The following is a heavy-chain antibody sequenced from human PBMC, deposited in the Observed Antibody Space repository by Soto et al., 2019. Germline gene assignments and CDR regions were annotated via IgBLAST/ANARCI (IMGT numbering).Heavy chain of an antibody. V-gene: IGHV3-23*01. CDR1: GFTFSSYA. CDR3: AKDPGYSGYDYLVGYFDY. J-gene: IGHJ4*02. CDR2: ISGSGGST. D-gene: IGHD5-12*01. Sequence: GGSLRLSCAASGFTFSSYAMSWVRQAPGKGLEWVSAISGSGGSTYYADSVKGRFTISRDNSKNTRYLQMNSLRAGDTAVYYCAKDPGYSGYDYLVGYFDYWGQGTLVTVSS.